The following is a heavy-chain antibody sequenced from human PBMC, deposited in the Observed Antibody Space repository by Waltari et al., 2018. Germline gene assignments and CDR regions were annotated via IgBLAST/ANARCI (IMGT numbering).Heavy chain of an antibody. CDR1: GGSFSGYY. CDR2: INHSGST. D-gene: IGHD5-18*01. Sequence: QVQLQQWGAGLLKPSETLSLTCAVYGGSFSGYYWSWIRQPPGKGLEWIGEINHSGSTNYIPTLRSGVTISVDTSKNQFSLRLSSVTAADTAVYYCARLLDTAMVYFDYWGQGTLVNVSS. J-gene: IGHJ4*02. V-gene: IGHV4-34*01. CDR3: ARLLDTAMVYFDY.